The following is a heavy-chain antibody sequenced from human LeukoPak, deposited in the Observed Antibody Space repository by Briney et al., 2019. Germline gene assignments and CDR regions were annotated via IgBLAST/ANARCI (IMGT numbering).Heavy chain of an antibody. J-gene: IGHJ4*02. CDR1: GYTFTGYY. CDR2: INPSGGST. Sequence: ASVKVSCKASGYTFTGYYMHWVRQAPGQGLEWMGIINPSGGSTSYAQKFQGRVTMTRDTSTSTVYMELSSLRSEDTAVYYCAKEGPVRLLQTQFFFDYWGQGTLVTVSS. V-gene: IGHV1-46*01. D-gene: IGHD2/OR15-2a*01. CDR3: AKEGPVRLLQTQFFFDY.